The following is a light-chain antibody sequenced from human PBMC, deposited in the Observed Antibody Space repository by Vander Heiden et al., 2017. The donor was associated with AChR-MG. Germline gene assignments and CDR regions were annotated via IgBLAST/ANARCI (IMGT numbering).Light chain of an antibody. J-gene: IGKJ4*01. CDR1: QSVSSY. V-gene: IGKV3-11*01. CDR3: QQRSNWPPT. Sequence: EIVLPQSPATLSLSPGERATLPCRASQSVSSYLAWYQQKPGQAPRLLIYDASNRATGIPARFSGSGSGTDFTLTISSLEPEDVAVYYCQQRSNWPPTFAGGTKVEIK. CDR2: DAS.